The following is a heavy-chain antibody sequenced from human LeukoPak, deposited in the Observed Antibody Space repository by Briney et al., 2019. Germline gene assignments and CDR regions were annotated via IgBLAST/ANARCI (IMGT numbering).Heavy chain of an antibody. CDR1: GGSIRSSTW. CDR2: INHSGST. J-gene: IGHJ6*04. CDR3: ASTRRDFYGMDV. V-gene: IGHV4-4*02. D-gene: IGHD3-3*01. Sequence: SETLSLTCAVSGGSIRSSTWWNWVRQPPGKGLEWIGEINHSGSTNYNPSLKSRVTISVDTSKNQFSLKLSSVTAADTAVYYCASTRRDFYGMDVWGKGTTVTVSS.